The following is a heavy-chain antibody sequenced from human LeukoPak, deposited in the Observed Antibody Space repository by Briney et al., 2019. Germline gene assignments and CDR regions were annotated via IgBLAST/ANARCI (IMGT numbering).Heavy chain of an antibody. CDR1: GYTFTSYG. Sequence: VASVKVSCKASGYTFTSYGISWVRQAPGQGPEWMGWISAYNGNTNYAQKLQGRVTMTTDTSTSTAYMELRSLRSDDTAVYYCASRRYCSGGSCYDDVFDIWGQGTMVTVSS. CDR3: ASRRYCSGGSCYDDVFDI. D-gene: IGHD2-15*01. V-gene: IGHV1-18*01. J-gene: IGHJ3*02. CDR2: ISAYNGNT.